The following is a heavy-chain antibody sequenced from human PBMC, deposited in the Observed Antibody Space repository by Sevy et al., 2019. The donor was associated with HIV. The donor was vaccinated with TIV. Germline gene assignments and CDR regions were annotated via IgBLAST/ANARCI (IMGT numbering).Heavy chain of an antibody. J-gene: IGHJ6*02. CDR2: IKSKTDGGTT. CDR3: TTDGTHYDFWSGYRHDYYYYYGMDV. Sequence: GGSLRLSCAASGFTFSNAWMSWVRQAPGKGLEWVGRIKSKTDGGTTDYAAPVKSRFTISRDDSKNTLYLQMKSLKTEDTAVYYCTTDGTHYDFWSGYRHDYYYYYGMDVWGQGTTVTVSS. D-gene: IGHD3-3*01. CDR1: GFTFSNAW. V-gene: IGHV3-15*01.